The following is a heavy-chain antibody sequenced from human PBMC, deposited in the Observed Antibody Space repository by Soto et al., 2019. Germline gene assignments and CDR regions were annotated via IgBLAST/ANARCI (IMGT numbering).Heavy chain of an antibody. CDR1: GFSFSDYA. D-gene: IGHD6-13*01. J-gene: IGHJ4*02. CDR3: AKRSPYSSGWYSPIFDH. V-gene: IGHV3-23*01. CDR2: ISESGGST. Sequence: PGGSLRLSCAASGFSFSDYAMSWVRQARGKGLEWVSVISESGGSTHYADSVRGRFTVSRDNSKNSLSLRMNSLRDEDTAVYFCAKRSPYSSGWYSPIFDHWGQGALVTVSS.